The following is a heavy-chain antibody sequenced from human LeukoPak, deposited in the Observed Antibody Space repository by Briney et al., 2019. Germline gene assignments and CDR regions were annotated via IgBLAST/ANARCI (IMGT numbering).Heavy chain of an antibody. J-gene: IGHJ5*02. CDR2: IYYSGST. Sequence: SETLSLTCTVSGGSISSYYWGWIRQPPGKGLEWIGSIYYSGSTYYNPSLKSRVTISVDTSKNQFSLKLSSVTAADTAVYYCARSQNAGGGDPWGQGTLVTVSS. CDR3: ARSQNAGGGDP. CDR1: GGSISSYY. D-gene: IGHD3-16*01. V-gene: IGHV4-39*01.